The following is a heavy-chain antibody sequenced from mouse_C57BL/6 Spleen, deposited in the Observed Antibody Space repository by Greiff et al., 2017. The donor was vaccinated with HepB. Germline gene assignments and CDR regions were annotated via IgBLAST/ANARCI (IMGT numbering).Heavy chain of an antibody. J-gene: IGHJ1*03. CDR3: ARSNWDRYWYFDV. V-gene: IGHV1-7*01. CDR1: GYTFTSYW. D-gene: IGHD4-1*01. Sequence: VQLQQSGAELAKPGASVKLSCKASGYTFTSYWMHWVKQRPGQGLEWIGYINPSSGYTKYNQKFKDKATLTADKSSSTAYMQLSSRTYEDSAVYYCARSNWDRYWYFDVWGTGTTVTVSS. CDR2: INPSSGYT.